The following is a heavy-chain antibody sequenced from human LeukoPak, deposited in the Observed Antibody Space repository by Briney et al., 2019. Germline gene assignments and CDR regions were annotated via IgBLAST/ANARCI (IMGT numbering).Heavy chain of an antibody. V-gene: IGHV3-23*01. Sequence: GGSLRLSCAASGFTFSSHGMNWVRQAPGKGLEWVSGISPSGGVTYYTDSVKGRFTISRDDSKNTLYVHMNSLRSDDTAVYFCARDLFLGTPDFFDYWGQGTLVTVSS. CDR2: ISPSGGVT. CDR3: ARDLFLGTPDFFDY. J-gene: IGHJ4*02. CDR1: GFTFSSHG. D-gene: IGHD3-16*01.